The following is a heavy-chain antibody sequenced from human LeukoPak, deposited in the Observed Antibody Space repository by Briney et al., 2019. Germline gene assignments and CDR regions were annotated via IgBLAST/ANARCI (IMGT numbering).Heavy chain of an antibody. CDR3: ARGYDSSGYYYVDY. CDR2: ISNNGGST. CDR1: GFSFSSYA. V-gene: IGHV3-64*01. J-gene: IGHJ4*02. Sequence: GGSLRLSCKAPGFSFSSYAMHWVRQAPGKGLEYVSVISNNGGSTYYANSVKGRFTISRDNSKNTLYLQMGSLRAEDMAVYYCARGYDSSGYYYVDYWGQGTLVTVSS. D-gene: IGHD3-22*01.